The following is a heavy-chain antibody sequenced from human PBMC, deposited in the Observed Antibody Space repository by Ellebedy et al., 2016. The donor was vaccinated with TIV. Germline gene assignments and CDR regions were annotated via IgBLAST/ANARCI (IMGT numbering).Heavy chain of an antibody. D-gene: IGHD2-2*01. CDR3: AADRSNSWYFY. V-gene: IGHV4-39*07. CDR2: IYSSWNT. CDR1: GDSISSRNLY. Sequence: MPSETLSLTCTVSGDSISSRNLYWGWIRQAPGKGRQWIRSIYSSWNTYYNPSLDRRVTMSIDTSNNQFSLKRTSVTAADTAVYYCAADRSNSWYFYWGQGTLVTVSS. J-gene: IGHJ4*02.